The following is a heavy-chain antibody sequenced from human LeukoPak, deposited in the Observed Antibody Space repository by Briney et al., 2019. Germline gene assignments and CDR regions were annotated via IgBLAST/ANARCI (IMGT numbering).Heavy chain of an antibody. CDR1: LFTLSSYS. CDR3: ARYLATSYYYYYYMDV. J-gene: IGHJ6*03. CDR2: ISSSSSYI. V-gene: IGHV3-21*01. Sequence: GGSLRLSCAPSLFTLSSYSLNWVRQAPGKGLEWVSSISSSSSYIYYADSVKGRFTISRDNAKNSLYLQMNSLRAEDTAVYYCARYLATSYYYYYYMDVWGKGTTVTVSS. D-gene: IGHD5-12*01.